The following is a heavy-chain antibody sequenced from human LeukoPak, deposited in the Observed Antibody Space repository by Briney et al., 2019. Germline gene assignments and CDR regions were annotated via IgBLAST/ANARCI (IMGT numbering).Heavy chain of an antibody. J-gene: IGHJ4*01. D-gene: IGHD3-10*01. CDR1: GFTFSDYT. CDR3: SGAGSIHY. Sequence: PGGSLRLSCAASGFTFSDYTMHWVRQAPGKGLEWVSSIRSSGLYTYYADSVKGRFTISRDNARNSLYLQMNSLTAEDTAVYYCSGAGSIHYWGQGTLVTVSS. CDR2: IRSSGLYT. V-gene: IGHV3-21*01.